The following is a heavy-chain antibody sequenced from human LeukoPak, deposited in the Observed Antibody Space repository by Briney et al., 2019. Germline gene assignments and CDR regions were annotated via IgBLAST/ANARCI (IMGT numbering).Heavy chain of an antibody. J-gene: IGHJ5*02. D-gene: IGHD6-19*01. Sequence: SQTMSLTCTVSGRFISSSSYYWGRIRQSPVKGLEWIGSMYYSGSSYYNPSFKSRVTISVDTSNNQFSLKLSSVTAADTAVYYCARPVAAVADNWFDPWGQGTLVTVSS. V-gene: IGHV4-39*01. CDR2: MYYSGSS. CDR3: ARPVAAVADNWFDP. CDR1: GRFISSSSYY.